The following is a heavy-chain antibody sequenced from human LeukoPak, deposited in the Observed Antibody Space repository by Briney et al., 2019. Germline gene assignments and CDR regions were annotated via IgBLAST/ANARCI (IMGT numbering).Heavy chain of an antibody. V-gene: IGHV1-69*05. Sequence: SVKVSCKTSGGTFNDSAISWVRQAPGQGLEWLGGIMPLFGTAGYAQKFQGRVTITKDESTRTVYLELTSLTSDDTAVYYCARDVHGDYGSGWFDPWGQGTLVSVSS. J-gene: IGHJ5*02. D-gene: IGHD4-17*01. CDR1: GGTFNDSA. CDR2: IMPLFGTA. CDR3: ARDVHGDYGSGWFDP.